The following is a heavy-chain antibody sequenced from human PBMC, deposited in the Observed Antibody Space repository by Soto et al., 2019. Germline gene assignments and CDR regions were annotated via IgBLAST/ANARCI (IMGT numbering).Heavy chain of an antibody. V-gene: IGHV4-30-4*01. CDR1: GGSISSGYYY. CDR3: ARDPGDGDYEGYYYYGMDV. J-gene: IGHJ6*02. D-gene: IGHD4-17*01. Sequence: PSETLSLTCTVSGGSISSGYYYWSWIRQPPGKGLEWIGYIFYSGSTNYNPSLKSRVTISLDKSKKQFSLKLSSVTAADTAVYYCARDPGDGDYEGYYYYGMDVWGQGTTVTVSS. CDR2: IFYSGST.